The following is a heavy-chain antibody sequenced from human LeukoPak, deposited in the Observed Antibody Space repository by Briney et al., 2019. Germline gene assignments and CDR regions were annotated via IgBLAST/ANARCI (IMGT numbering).Heavy chain of an antibody. D-gene: IGHD3-3*01. CDR1: GYTFTSYG. CDR2: ISAYNGNT. CDR3: AREAIDYDFWSGYPIDGMDV. V-gene: IGHV1-18*01. Sequence: ASVKVSCKASGYTFTSYGISWVRQAPGQGLEWMGWISAYNGNTNYAQKLQGRVTMTTDTSTSTAYMELRSLRSDDTAVYYCAREAIDYDFWSGYPIDGMDVWGQGTTVTVFS. J-gene: IGHJ6*02.